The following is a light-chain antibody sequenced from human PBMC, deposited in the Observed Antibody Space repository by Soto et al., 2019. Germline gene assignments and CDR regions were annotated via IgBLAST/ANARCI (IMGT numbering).Light chain of an antibody. V-gene: IGKV3-15*01. J-gene: IGKJ3*01. CDR1: QSVSSN. CDR3: QQYNNWPPL. Sequence: EIVMTQFPATLSVSPGERATLSCRASQSVSSNLAWYQQKPGQAPRLLIYGASTRATGIPARFSGSGSGTEFTLTISSLQSEDFAVYYCQQYNNWPPLFGPGTKVDIK. CDR2: GAS.